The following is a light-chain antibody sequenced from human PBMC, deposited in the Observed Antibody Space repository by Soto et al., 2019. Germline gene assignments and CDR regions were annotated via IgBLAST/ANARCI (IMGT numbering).Light chain of an antibody. Sequence: EIVMTQSPATLSVSPGERATLSCRASQSVNTNLAWYQQKPGQAPRLLISDASTRATGIPARFSGSGSGTEFTLTISSLQSEDFAVYYCQQRSNWPLTFGGGTKVEIK. J-gene: IGKJ4*01. CDR3: QQRSNWPLT. CDR1: QSVNTN. CDR2: DAS. V-gene: IGKV3-15*01.